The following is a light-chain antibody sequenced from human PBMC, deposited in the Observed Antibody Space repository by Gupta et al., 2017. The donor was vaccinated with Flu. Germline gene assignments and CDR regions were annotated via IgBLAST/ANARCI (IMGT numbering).Light chain of an antibody. CDR3: QQRSSWPWT. CDR2: EAS. J-gene: IGKJ1*01. CDR1: QSVSSY. Sequence: GERATLSCRTSQSVSSYLAWYQQKPGQAPRLLIYEASNRATGIPARFSGSGSGTDFTLIISSLEPEDFAVYYCQQRSSWPWTFGQGTKVEI. V-gene: IGKV3-11*01.